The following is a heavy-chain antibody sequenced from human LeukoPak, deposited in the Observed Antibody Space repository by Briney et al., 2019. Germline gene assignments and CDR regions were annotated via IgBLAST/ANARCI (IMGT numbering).Heavy chain of an antibody. CDR1: GFTFSTYW. CDR2: ISNDGSST. Sequence: PGGSLRLSCAASGFTFSTYWMQWVRQAPGKGLVWVSRISNDGSSTGYADFVKGRFTISRDNAKNTLYLQMNSLRAEDTAVYFCARHLTYGGWNAWGQGTLVTVSS. V-gene: IGHV3-74*01. D-gene: IGHD4-23*01. J-gene: IGHJ5*02. CDR3: ARHLTYGGWNA.